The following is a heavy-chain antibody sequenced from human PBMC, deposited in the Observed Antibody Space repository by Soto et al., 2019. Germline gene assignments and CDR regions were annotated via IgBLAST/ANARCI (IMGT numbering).Heavy chain of an antibody. Sequence: GASVKVSCQASGGTFSSYAISWVRQAPGQGLEWMGGIIPIFGTANYAQKFQGRVTITADESTSTAYMELSSLRSEDTAVYYCARVGAARVDYYYGMDVWGQGTTVTGS. J-gene: IGHJ6*02. D-gene: IGHD6-6*01. CDR2: IIPIFGTA. CDR1: GGTFSSYA. V-gene: IGHV1-69*13. CDR3: ARVGAARVDYYYGMDV.